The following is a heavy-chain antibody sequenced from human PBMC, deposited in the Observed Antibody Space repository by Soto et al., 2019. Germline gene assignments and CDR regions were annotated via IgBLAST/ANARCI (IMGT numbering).Heavy chain of an antibody. V-gene: IGHV6-1*01. CDR3: AMAWGSGWYLDY. Sequence: QVQLQPSGPGLVEPSQPLSLTCAISGYNVSEISAGWDWIRQSPSRGREWLGGTYFESKWHHDYAGSVEGRISINADTSNNQFSLQLNSVPPDDTAVYYCAMAWGSGWYLDYWGQGTPVTVSS. CDR1: GYNVSEISAG. J-gene: IGHJ4*02. CDR2: TYFESKWHH. D-gene: IGHD6-19*01.